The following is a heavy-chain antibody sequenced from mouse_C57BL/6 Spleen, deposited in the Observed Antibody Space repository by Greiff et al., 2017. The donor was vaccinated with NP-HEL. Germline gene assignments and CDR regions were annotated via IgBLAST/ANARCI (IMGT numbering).Heavy chain of an antibody. CDR2: IDPETGGT. D-gene: IGHD2-4*01. J-gene: IGHJ4*01. CDR3: TRGYDYGDYYAMDY. V-gene: IGHV1-15*01. Sequence: QVTLKESGAELVRPGASVTLSCKASGYTFTDYEMHWVKQTPVHGLEWIGAIDPETGGTAYNQKFKGKAILTADKSSSTAYMELRSLTSEDSAVYYCTRGYDYGDYYAMDYWGQGTSVTVSS. CDR1: GYTFTDYE.